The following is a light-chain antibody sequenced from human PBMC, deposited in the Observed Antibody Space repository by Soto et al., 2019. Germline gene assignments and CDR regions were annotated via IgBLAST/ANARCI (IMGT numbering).Light chain of an antibody. CDR2: KSN. CDR3: AAWDDSLRGGV. J-gene: IGLJ3*02. Sequence: QAVVTQPPSASGTPGQRVTISCSASASNIGSTYVYWYQQLPGTAPRLLIFKSNQRPSGVSDRFSGSKSGTSASLAISGLRSEDEAEYYCAAWDDSLRGGVFGGGTKLTVL. CDR1: ASNIGSTY. V-gene: IGLV1-47*01.